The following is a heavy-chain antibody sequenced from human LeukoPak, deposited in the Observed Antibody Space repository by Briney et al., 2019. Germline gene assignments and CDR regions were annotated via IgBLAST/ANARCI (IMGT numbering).Heavy chain of an antibody. Sequence: SETLSLTCSVSHYSITSGYYWGWIRQPPGKGLEWIGNIYHSGSTFYNPSLKSRVTISVDASKNQFSLKLSSVTAADTAVYYCASAGYKYYYDSSDAFDIWGQGTMVTVSS. J-gene: IGHJ3*02. CDR3: ASAGYKYYYDSSDAFDI. D-gene: IGHD3-22*01. V-gene: IGHV4-38-2*01. CDR2: IYHSGST. CDR1: HYSITSGYY.